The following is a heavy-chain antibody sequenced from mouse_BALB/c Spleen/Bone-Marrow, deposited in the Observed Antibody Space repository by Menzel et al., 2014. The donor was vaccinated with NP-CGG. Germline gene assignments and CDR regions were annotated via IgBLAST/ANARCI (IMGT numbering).Heavy chain of an antibody. J-gene: IGHJ4*01. V-gene: IGHV2-6-4*01. CDR2: IWGGGNT. D-gene: IGHD1-1*01. Sequence: VQLQQSGPGLVAPSQSLSITCTVSGFSLSRYSIHWVRQPPGEGLEWLGVIWGGGNTDYNSALKSRLSISKDNSESRVFLKMNSLQTDDTAMYYCARFITAGTMDYWGQGTSVTVSS. CDR3: ARFITAGTMDY. CDR1: GFSLSRYS.